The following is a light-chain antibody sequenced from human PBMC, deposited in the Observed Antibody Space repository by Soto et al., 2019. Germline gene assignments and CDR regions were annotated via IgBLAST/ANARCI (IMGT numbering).Light chain of an antibody. CDR3: QQSYS. J-gene: IGKJ2*01. Sequence: DIQMTQSPSSLSASVGDRVTITCRASQSISSYLNWYQQKPGKAPKLLISAASSLQSGVPSRFSGSESGTDFILTISSLQPEDFATYYCQQSYSFGQGTKLEIK. CDR2: AAS. V-gene: IGKV1-39*01. CDR1: QSISSY.